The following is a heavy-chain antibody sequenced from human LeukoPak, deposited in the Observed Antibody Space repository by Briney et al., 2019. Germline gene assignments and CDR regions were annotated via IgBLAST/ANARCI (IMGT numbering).Heavy chain of an antibody. J-gene: IGHJ4*02. CDR1: GFTFSSYA. Sequence: GRSLRLSCAASGFTFSSYAMHWVRQAPGKGLEWVAVISYDGSNKYYADSVKGRFTISRDNAKNSLYLQMNSLRAEDMAVYYCVRNVNLDYWGQGTLVTVSS. V-gene: IGHV3-30-3*01. CDR2: ISYDGSNK. CDR3: VRNVNLDY.